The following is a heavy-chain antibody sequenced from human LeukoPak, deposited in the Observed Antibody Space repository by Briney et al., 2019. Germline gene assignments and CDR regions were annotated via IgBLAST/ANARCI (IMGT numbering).Heavy chain of an antibody. CDR2: ISSSGGTT. V-gene: IGHV3-23*01. CDR3: VRKASYYDSSGDGYFDL. Sequence: GGSLRLSCAASGFTFSSYAMNWVRQAPGKGLEWVSYISSSGGTTYYADSVKGRFTISRDNSKNTLYLQMNSLRAEDTAVYYCVRKASYYDSSGDGYFDLWGRGTLVTVSS. D-gene: IGHD3-22*01. CDR1: GFTFSSYA. J-gene: IGHJ2*01.